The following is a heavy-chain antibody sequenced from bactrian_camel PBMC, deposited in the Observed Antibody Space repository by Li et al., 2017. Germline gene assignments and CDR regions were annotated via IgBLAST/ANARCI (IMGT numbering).Heavy chain of an antibody. CDR1: GFAFNTNA. J-gene: IGHJ4*01. D-gene: IGHD2*01. Sequence: DVQLVESGGGLVQPGGSLTLSCVASGFAFNTNAMYWVRQAPGKEPERVSTITNGGATYYTDSVRGRFTISRDNAKNTLYLQMNSLRTEDTGVYFCATQWTGTNYRYSGQGTQVTVS. V-gene: IGHV3S31*01. CDR3: ATQWTGTNYRY. CDR2: ITNGGAT.